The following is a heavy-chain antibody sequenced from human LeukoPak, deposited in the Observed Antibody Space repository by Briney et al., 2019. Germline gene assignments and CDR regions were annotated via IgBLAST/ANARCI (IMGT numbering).Heavy chain of an antibody. CDR2: ISFDGSNK. CDR1: AFTFNSYA. D-gene: IGHD3-16*01. V-gene: IGHV3-30-3*01. Sequence: GGSLRLSCAASAFTFNSYAMHWVRQAPGKGLEWVAIISFDGSNKYYADSVKGRFTISRDNSKNTLYLQMNSLRAEDTAVYYCASPPTSSLDWYFDLWGRGTLVTVSS. CDR3: ASPPTSSLDWYFDL. J-gene: IGHJ2*01.